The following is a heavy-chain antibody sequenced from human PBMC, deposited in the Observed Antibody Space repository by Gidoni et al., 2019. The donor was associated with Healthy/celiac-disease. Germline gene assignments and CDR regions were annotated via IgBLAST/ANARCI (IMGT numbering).Heavy chain of an antibody. D-gene: IGHD5-12*01. CDR2: IDWDDDT. V-gene: IGHV2-70*15. Sequence: QVTLRESGPALVKPTKTITLTCTFSGFSLSTSGMWVSWIRQPPGKALEWLARIDWDDDTYYSTSLKTRLTISKDTSKNQVVLTMTNMDPVDTATYYCARIRGVATMDVVYYYYGMDVWGQGTTVTVSS. CDR1: GFSLSTSGMW. J-gene: IGHJ6*02. CDR3: ARIRGVATMDVVYYYYGMDV.